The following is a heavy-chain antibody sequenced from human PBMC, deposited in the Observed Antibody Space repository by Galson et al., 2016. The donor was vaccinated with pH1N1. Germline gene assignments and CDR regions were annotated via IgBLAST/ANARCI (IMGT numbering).Heavy chain of an antibody. D-gene: IGHD1-26*01. Sequence: SLRLSCAASGFTFSSYAMTWVRQAPGKGLEWVSSIVTSGNTYYADSVKGRFIISRDNSKNTLYLQMNSPRAEDAALYYCMKGTTSGDYWGQGTLVTVSS. CDR3: MKGTTSGDY. CDR1: GFTFSSYA. V-gene: IGHV3-23*01. J-gene: IGHJ4*02. CDR2: IVTSGNT.